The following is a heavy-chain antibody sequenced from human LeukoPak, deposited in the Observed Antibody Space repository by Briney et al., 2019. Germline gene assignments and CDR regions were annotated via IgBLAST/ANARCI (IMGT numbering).Heavy chain of an antibody. Sequence: SVKVSCKASGGTFSSYAISWVRQAPGQGLEWMGRIIPIFGTANYAQKFQGRVTITTDESTSTAYMELSSLRSEDTAVYYCAREQQWASMGSYYFDYWGQGTLVTVSS. J-gene: IGHJ4*02. CDR1: GGTFSSYA. D-gene: IGHD6-19*01. CDR3: AREQQWASMGSYYFDY. CDR2: IIPIFGTA. V-gene: IGHV1-69*05.